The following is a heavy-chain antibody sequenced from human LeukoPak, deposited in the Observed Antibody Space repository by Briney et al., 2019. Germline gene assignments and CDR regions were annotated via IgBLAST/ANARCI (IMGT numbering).Heavy chain of an antibody. V-gene: IGHV5-51*01. Sequence: GESLKISCKGSGYSFNSYWIAWVRQMPGKGLEWIGIIYPGDSDTRYSPSFQGQVTISADRSITTAYLQWSSLRASDTAIYYCARLTYCAGGSCYGFDYWGPGTVVTVSS. D-gene: IGHD2-15*01. J-gene: IGHJ4*02. CDR3: ARLTYCAGGSCYGFDY. CDR2: IYPGDSDT. CDR1: GYSFNSYW.